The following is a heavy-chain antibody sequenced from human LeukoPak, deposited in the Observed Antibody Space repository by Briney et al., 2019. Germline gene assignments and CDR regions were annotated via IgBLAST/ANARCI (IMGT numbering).Heavy chain of an antibody. D-gene: IGHD3-3*01. Sequence: SETLSLTCTVSGGSISSGSYYWSWVRQPAGKGLEWIGRIYTSGSTNYNPSLKSRVTISVDTSKNQFSLKLSSLTAADTAVYYCARVMDDFWSGNWFDPWGQGTLVTVSS. CDR1: GGSISSGSYY. J-gene: IGHJ5*02. V-gene: IGHV4-61*02. CDR3: ARVMDDFWSGNWFDP. CDR2: IYTSGST.